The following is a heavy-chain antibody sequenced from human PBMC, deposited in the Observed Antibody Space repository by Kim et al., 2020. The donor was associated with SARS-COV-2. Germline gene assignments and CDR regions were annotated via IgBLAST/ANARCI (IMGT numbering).Heavy chain of an antibody. CDR3: ARPLVRGVQTYYGLDF. D-gene: IGHD3-10*01. Sequence: GGSLRLSCTASGFSFSSFGMHWVRQAPGKGLEWVATIWYDRSKDYYVDSVKGRFAISRDNFKNTVYLQMNSLRAEDTAVYYCARPLVRGVQTYYGLDFWGQGTTVTVSS. J-gene: IGHJ6*02. V-gene: IGHV3-33*01. CDR2: IWYDRSKD. CDR1: GFSFSSFG.